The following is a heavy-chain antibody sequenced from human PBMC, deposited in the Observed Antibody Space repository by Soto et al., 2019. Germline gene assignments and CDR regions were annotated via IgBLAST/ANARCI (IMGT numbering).Heavy chain of an antibody. Sequence: SETLSLTCTVSGGTISSGDYYWSWIRQPPGKGLEWIGYIYYSGSTYYNPSLKSRVTISVDTSKNQFSLKLSSVTAADTAVYYCARGTYYYDSRWDYWGQGTLVTVSS. V-gene: IGHV4-30-4*01. CDR3: ARGTYYYDSRWDY. CDR2: IYYSGST. J-gene: IGHJ4*02. D-gene: IGHD3-22*01. CDR1: GGTISSGDYY.